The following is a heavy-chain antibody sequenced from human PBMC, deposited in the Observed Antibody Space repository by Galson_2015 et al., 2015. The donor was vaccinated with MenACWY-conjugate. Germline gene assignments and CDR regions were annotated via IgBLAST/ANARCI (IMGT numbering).Heavy chain of an antibody. V-gene: IGHV2-5*02. Sequence: PALVKPTQTLTLTCTFSGFSLTTSGVGVGWIRQPPGKALEWLALLYWDDDRRYSPSLRTRLAITKDTSRNQVVFTMANMDPVDTATYYCVHIVITYGGLSGDDALDVWGLGTVVTVSS. CDR1: GFSLTTSGVG. CDR3: VHIVITYGGLSGDDALDV. D-gene: IGHD3-16*01. CDR2: LYWDDDR. J-gene: IGHJ3*01.